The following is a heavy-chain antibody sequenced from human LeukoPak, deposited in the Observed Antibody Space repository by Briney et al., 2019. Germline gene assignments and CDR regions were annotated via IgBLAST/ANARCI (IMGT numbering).Heavy chain of an antibody. D-gene: IGHD6-13*01. J-gene: IGHJ4*02. CDR2: ISYDGSNK. Sequence: GGSLRLSGAASGFTFSSYAMHWVRQAPGKGLEWVAVISYDGSNKYYADSVKGRFTISRDHSKNTLYLQMNSLRAEDTAVYYCASNPGYSSSWEEYYFDYWGQGTLVTVSS. V-gene: IGHV3-30-3*01. CDR3: ASNPGYSSSWEEYYFDY. CDR1: GFTFSSYA.